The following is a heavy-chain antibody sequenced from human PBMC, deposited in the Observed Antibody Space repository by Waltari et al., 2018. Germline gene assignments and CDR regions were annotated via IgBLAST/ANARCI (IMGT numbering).Heavy chain of an antibody. CDR2: INPNSGGT. D-gene: IGHD6-19*01. Sequence: QVQLVQSGAEVKKPGASVKVSCKASGYTFTGYYMHWVRQAPGQGLEWMGWINPNSGGTNYAQKCQGRVTMNRDTSSSTAYMELSRLRSDDTAVYYCAVHSSGWYRLDAFDIWGQGTMVTVSS. J-gene: IGHJ3*02. CDR3: AVHSSGWYRLDAFDI. V-gene: IGHV1-2*02. CDR1: GYTFTGYY.